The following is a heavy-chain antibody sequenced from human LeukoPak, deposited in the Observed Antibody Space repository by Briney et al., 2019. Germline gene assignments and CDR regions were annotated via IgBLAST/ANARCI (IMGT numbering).Heavy chain of an antibody. V-gene: IGHV3-30*02. Sequence: GGSLRLSCAASGFTFSSYGMHGVRQAPGKGRGGGAFIRYDGSNKYYADSVKGRFTISRDNSKNTLYLQMNSLGAEDTAVYYCANRLRPYYGDYDAFDIWGQGTMVTVSS. J-gene: IGHJ3*02. CDR1: GFTFSSYG. CDR2: IRYDGSNK. D-gene: IGHD4-17*01. CDR3: ANRLRPYYGDYDAFDI.